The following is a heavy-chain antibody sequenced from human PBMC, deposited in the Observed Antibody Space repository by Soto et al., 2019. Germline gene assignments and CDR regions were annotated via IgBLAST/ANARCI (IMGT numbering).Heavy chain of an antibody. V-gene: IGHV3-48*01. CDR2: ISSSSSTI. J-gene: IGHJ5*02. Sequence: EVQLVESGGGLVQPGGSLRLYCAASGFTFSSYSMNWVRQAPGKGLEWVSYISSSSSTIYYADSVKGRFTISRDNAKNSLYQQMNSLRAEDTAVYYCARETQWLNWFDPWGQGTLVTVSS. CDR3: ARETQWLNWFDP. CDR1: GFTFSSYS. D-gene: IGHD6-19*01.